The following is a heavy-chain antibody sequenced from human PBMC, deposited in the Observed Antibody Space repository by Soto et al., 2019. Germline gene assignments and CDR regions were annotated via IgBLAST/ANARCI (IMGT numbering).Heavy chain of an antibody. CDR1: GFTFGDYA. CDR3: TRVKLSGYCSGGSCYYFDY. V-gene: IGHV3-49*04. Sequence: GGSLRLSCTASGFTFGDYAMSWVRQAPGKGLEWVGFIRSKAYGGTTEYAASVKGRFTISRDDSKSIAYLQMNSLKTEDTAVYYCTRVKLSGYCSGGSCYYFDYWGQGTLVTVSS. CDR2: IRSKAYGGTT. J-gene: IGHJ4*02. D-gene: IGHD2-15*01.